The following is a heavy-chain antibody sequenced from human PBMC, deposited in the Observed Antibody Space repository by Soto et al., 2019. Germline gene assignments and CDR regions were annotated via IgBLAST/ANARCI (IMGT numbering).Heavy chain of an antibody. CDR2: IYYSGST. J-gene: IGHJ4*02. CDR1: GGSISSGGYY. Sequence: QVQLQESGPGLVKPSQTLSLTCTVSGGSISSGGYYWSWIRQHPGKGLEWIGYIYYSGSTYYNPSPKSRVTITVDTSKSQSSLKLSSVTAADTAVYYCARTSYGGGKSDYWGQGTLVTVSS. V-gene: IGHV4-31*03. D-gene: IGHD4-17*01. CDR3: ARTSYGGGKSDY.